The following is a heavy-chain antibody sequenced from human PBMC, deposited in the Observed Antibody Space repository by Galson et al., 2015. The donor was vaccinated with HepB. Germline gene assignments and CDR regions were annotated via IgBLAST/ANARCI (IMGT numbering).Heavy chain of an antibody. V-gene: IGHV3-48*01. Sequence: SLRLSCAASGFTFSSYTMNWVRQAPGKGLEWISYISTTGDTTFSADSVKGRFIISRDNAKNSLYLQMNSLRAEDTAVYYCTRIALSGGYCYFDYWGQGSLVTVSS. D-gene: IGHD1-26*01. J-gene: IGHJ4*02. CDR1: GFTFSSYT. CDR3: TRIALSGGYCYFDY. CDR2: ISTTGDTT.